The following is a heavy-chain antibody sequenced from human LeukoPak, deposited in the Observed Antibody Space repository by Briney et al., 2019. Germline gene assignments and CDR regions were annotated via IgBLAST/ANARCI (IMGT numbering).Heavy chain of an antibody. Sequence: PSETLSLTCTVSGGSISSYYWTWIRQPAGKGLEWIGRTYASGTSNYNPSLKSRVTISADKSKNQFSLRLSSVTAADTAVYYCARGLDGYGTFDYWGQGTLVTVSS. CDR2: TYASGTS. CDR1: GGSISSYY. J-gene: IGHJ4*02. CDR3: ARGLDGYGTFDY. D-gene: IGHD5-24*01. V-gene: IGHV4-4*07.